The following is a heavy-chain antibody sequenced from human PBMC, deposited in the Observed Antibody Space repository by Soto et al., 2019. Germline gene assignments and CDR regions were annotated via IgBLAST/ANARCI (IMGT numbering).Heavy chain of an antibody. Sequence: QVQLVQSGAEVRKPGASVKVSCKASGYNFANYYITWMRQAPGRGPEWVGWISPFNGQTNYAQKFKGRVTMTSHTSTTTVYMDLRSLRPDDTAVYYCARGGGAHYRFDPWGQGTLVTVSS. CDR3: ARGGGAHYRFDP. V-gene: IGHV1-18*01. D-gene: IGHD1-26*01. CDR2: ISPFNGQT. CDR1: GYNFANYY. J-gene: IGHJ5*02.